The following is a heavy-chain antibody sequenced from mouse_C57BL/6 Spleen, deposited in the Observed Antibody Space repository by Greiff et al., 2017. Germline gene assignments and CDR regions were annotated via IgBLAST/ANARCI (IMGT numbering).Heavy chain of an antibody. CDR3: AQGDEDYAMDY. Sequence: VQLQQSGAELARPGASVKLSCKASGYTFTSYGISWVKQRTGQGLEWIGEIYPRSGNTYYNEKFKGKATLTADKSSSTAYMELRSLTSEESAVCVSAQGDEDYAMDYWGQGTSVTVSS. CDR2: IYPRSGNT. V-gene: IGHV1-81*01. CDR1: GYTFTSYG. J-gene: IGHJ4*01.